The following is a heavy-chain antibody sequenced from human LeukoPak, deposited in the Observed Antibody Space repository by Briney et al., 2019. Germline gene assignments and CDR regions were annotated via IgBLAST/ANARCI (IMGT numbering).Heavy chain of an antibody. CDR3: AKMRGIQVWLSDF. CDR1: GFTFSSYA. CDR2: ISGSGGTT. J-gene: IGHJ4*02. Sequence: GSLRLSCSASGFTFSSYAMHWVRQAPGKGLEWVSAISGSGGTTYYADSVKGRFTLSRDNSKNTLYLQMNSLRAEDTAVYYCAKMRGIQVWLSDFWGQGSLVTVSS. D-gene: IGHD5-18*01. V-gene: IGHV3-23*01.